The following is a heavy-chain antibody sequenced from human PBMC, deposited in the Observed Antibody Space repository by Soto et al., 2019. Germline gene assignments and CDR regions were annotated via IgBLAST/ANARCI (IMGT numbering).Heavy chain of an antibody. D-gene: IGHD1-26*01. V-gene: IGHV1-3*01. CDR3: ARPESGGSYLFDY. J-gene: IGHJ4*02. CDR2: INAGNGNT. CDR1: GYTFTSHA. Sequence: ASVKVSCKASGYTFTSHAIHWVRQAPGQRLEWMGWINAGNGNTKYSQKFQGRVTITRDTSTSTAYMELSSLRSEDTAMYYCARPESGGSYLFDYWGQGTLVTVSS.